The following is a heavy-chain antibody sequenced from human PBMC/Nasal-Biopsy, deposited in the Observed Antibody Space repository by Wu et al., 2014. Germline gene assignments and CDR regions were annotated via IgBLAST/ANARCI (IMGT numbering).Heavy chain of an antibody. Sequence: KASGYIFTTYWISWVRQMPGKGLEWMGTINPSDSYSNYSPSFEGHVTFSADKSISTAYLQWSSLEAPDTAMYYCARHRGRYSGFLRFDPWGQGTLVTVS. V-gene: IGHV5-10-1*01. D-gene: IGHD5-12*01. J-gene: IGHJ5*02. CDR3: ARHRGRYSGFLRFDP. CDR1: GYIFTTYW. CDR2: INPSDSYS.